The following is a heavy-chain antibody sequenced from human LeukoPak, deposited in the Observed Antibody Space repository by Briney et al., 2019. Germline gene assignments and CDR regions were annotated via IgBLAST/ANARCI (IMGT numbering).Heavy chain of an antibody. J-gene: IGHJ4*02. D-gene: IGHD2-2*01. CDR3: ARAQQPGRCCSSTSCSDFDY. Sequence: PSETLSLTCTVSGGSISSGSYYWSWIRQPAGKGLEWIGRINTSGSTNYNPSLKSRVTISVDTSKNQFSLKPSSVTAADTAVYYCARAQQPGRCCSSTSCSDFDYWGQGTLVTVSS. CDR2: INTSGST. CDR1: GGSISSGSYY. V-gene: IGHV4-61*02.